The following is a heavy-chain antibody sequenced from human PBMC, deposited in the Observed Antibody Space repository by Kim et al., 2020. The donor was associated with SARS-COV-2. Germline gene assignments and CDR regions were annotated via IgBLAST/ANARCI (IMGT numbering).Heavy chain of an antibody. Sequence: SETLSLTCTVSGGSISTSSYYWGWIRQPPGQGLEWIGSVSCSGTTYYNPSLRSRVTISVDTSNNQFLLMLSSVTATDTAVYYCAGGWYAEYFQHWGESTLVTVSS. CDR1: GGSISTSSYY. CDR3: AGGWYAEYFQH. V-gene: IGHV4-39*01. D-gene: IGHD6-19*01. J-gene: IGHJ1*01. CDR2: VSCSGTT.